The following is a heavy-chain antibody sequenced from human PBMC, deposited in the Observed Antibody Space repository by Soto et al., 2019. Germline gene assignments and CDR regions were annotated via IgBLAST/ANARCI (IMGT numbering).Heavy chain of an antibody. V-gene: IGHV3-23*01. CDR2: ISGSGGTTYT. Sequence: EVQLLESGGGLVQPGGSLRLSCAASGFTFSSYAMSWVRQAPGKGLEWVSAISGSGGTTYTYYADSVKGRFTISRDNSQNTLYLHLNILRAEDTAVYYCAKGRDYGGNYRDYWGQGTLVTVSS. CDR1: GFTFSSYA. J-gene: IGHJ4*02. D-gene: IGHD4-17*01. CDR3: AKGRDYGGNYRDY.